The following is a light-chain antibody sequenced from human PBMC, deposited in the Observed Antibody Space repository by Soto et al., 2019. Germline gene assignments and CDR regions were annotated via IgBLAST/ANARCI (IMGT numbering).Light chain of an antibody. CDR3: QQYTGPPTT. CDR1: QSVSSSY. J-gene: IGKJ5*01. CDR2: GAS. Sequence: EIVLTQSPGTLSLSPGESATLSCRASQSVSSSYLAWYQQKPGQAPRLLIYGASSRAAGIPDRFSGSGSGTDFTLTITRLEPEDSAVYFCQQYTGPPTTFGQGTRLEIK. V-gene: IGKV3-20*01.